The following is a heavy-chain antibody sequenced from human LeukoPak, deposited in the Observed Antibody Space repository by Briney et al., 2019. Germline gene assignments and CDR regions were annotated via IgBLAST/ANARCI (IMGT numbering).Heavy chain of an antibody. CDR3: AKDLGEYYYDSSGYYPDY. Sequence: GGSLRLSCAASGFTFSSYAMSWVRQAPGKGLEWVSAISDSGGSTYYADSVKGRFTISRDNSKNTLYLQMNSLRAEDTAVYYCAKDLGEYYYDSSGYYPDYWGQGTLVTVSS. CDR2: ISDSGGST. CDR1: GFTFSSYA. J-gene: IGHJ4*02. V-gene: IGHV3-23*01. D-gene: IGHD3-22*01.